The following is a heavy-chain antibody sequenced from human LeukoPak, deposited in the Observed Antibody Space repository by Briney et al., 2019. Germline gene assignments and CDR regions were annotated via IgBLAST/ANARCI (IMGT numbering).Heavy chain of an antibody. D-gene: IGHD3-9*01. Sequence: PSETLSFTCTVSGGSISSGDYYWSWIRQPPGKGLEWIGYIYYSGSTYYNPSLKSRVTISVDTSKNQFSLKLSSVTAADTAVYYCARDTPYYDILTGRRNMDVWGKWTTVTVSS. CDR2: IYYSGST. CDR1: GGSISSGDYY. J-gene: IGHJ6*03. CDR3: ARDTPYYDILTGRRNMDV. V-gene: IGHV4-30-4*08.